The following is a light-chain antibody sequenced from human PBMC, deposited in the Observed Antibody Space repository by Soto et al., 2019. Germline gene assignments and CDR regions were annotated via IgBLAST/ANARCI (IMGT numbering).Light chain of an antibody. CDR1: QSISSY. CDR3: QQSYSTPPT. CDR2: AAS. J-gene: IGKJ1*01. V-gene: IGKV1-39*01. Sequence: DIQMTQSPSSLSASVGDRVTITCRASQSISSYLNWYQQKPGKAPKLLIYAASSLQSGVPSRFSGSGSGTDFTLTISSLQPEDFATYYCQQSYSTPPTFGQGTGGYQ.